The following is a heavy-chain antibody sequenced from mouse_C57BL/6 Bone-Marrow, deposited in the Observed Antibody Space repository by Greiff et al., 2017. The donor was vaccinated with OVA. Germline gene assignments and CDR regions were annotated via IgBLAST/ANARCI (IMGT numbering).Heavy chain of an antibody. CDR3: ARLDAMVY. J-gene: IGHJ4*01. CDR2: ISNGGGST. V-gene: IGHV5-12*01. Sequence: EVQGVESGGGLVQPGGSLKLSCAASGFTFSDFYMYWIRQTPEKRLEWVAYISNGGGSTYYPDTVKGRFTISRDNAKNTLYLQMSRLKSEDTAMYYCARLDAMVYWGQGTSVTVSS. CDR1: GFTFSDFY.